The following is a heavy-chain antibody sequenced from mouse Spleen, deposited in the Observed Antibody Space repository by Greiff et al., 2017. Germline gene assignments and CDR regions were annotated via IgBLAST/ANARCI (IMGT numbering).Heavy chain of an antibody. CDR1: GYTFTSYW. D-gene: IGHD2-4*01. V-gene: IGHV1-53*01. CDR2: INPSNGGT. J-gene: IGHJ3*01. Sequence: QVQLKQPGTELVKPGASGYTFTSYWMHWVKQRPGQGLEWIGNINPSNGGTNYNEKFKSKATLTVDKSSSTAYMQLSSLTSEDSAVYYCAGDYPFAYWGQGTLVTVSA. CDR3: AGDYPFAY.